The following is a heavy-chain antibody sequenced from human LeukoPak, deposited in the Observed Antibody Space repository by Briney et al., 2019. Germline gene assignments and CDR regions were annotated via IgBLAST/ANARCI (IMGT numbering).Heavy chain of an antibody. CDR1: GGSISSGGYS. Sequence: SQTLSLTCAVSGGSISSGGYSWSWIRQPPGKGLEWIGYIYHSGSTYYNPFLKSRVTISVDRSKNQFSLKLSSVTAADTAVYYCARSRSGYSYDHAAFEIWGQGTMVTVSS. CDR2: IYHSGST. CDR3: ARSRSGYSYDHAAFEI. V-gene: IGHV4-30-2*02. D-gene: IGHD5-18*01. J-gene: IGHJ3*02.